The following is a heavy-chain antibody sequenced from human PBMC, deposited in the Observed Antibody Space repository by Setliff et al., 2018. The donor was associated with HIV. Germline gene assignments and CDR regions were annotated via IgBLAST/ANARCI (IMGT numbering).Heavy chain of an antibody. Sequence: GGSLRLSCAASGFTFSTSAMHWVRQAPGKGLEWVAVISYAGSNEYYGDSVKGRFTISRDNSKNTLFLQMNSLRVEDTAVYYCMRGPRLGPVDVWGKGATVTVSS. CDR2: ISYAGSNE. CDR3: MRGPRLGPVDV. V-gene: IGHV3-30*04. J-gene: IGHJ6*04. D-gene: IGHD3-16*01. CDR1: GFTFSTSA.